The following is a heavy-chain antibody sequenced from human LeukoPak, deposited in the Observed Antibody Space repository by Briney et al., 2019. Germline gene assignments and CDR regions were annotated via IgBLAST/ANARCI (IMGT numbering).Heavy chain of an antibody. CDR2: IYTSGST. J-gene: IGHJ5*02. CDR1: GGSISIYY. CDR3: ARDRRYDYAEAFDP. V-gene: IGHV4-4*07. D-gene: IGHD3-16*01. Sequence: SETLSLTCTVSGGSISIYYWSWIRQPAGKGLEWIGRIYTSGSTNYNPSLKSRVTMSVDTSKNQFSLKLSSVTAADTAVYYCARDRRYDYAEAFDPWGQGTLVTVSS.